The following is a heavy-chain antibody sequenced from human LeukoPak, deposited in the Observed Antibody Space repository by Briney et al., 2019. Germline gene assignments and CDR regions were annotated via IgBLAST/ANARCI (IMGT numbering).Heavy chain of an antibody. V-gene: IGHV4-39*01. CDR3: ARGEVLWDY. D-gene: IGHD3-10*01. CDR1: GGSISSSSYY. CDR2: IYYSGST. Sequence: SETLSLTCTVSGGSISSSSYYWGWIRQPPGKGLEWIGSIYYSGSTYYNPSLKSRVTISVDTSKNQFSLKLSSVTAADTAVYYCARGEVLWDYWGQGTLVTVSS. J-gene: IGHJ4*02.